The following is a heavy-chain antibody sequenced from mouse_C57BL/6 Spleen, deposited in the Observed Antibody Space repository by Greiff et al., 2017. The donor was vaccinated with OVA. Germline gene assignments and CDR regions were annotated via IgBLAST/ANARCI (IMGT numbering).Heavy chain of an antibody. Sequence: VKLQESGAELVRPGASVTLSCKASGYTFTDYEMHWVKQTPVHGLEWIGAIDPETGGTAYNQKFKGKAILTADKSSSTAYMELRSLTSEDSAVYYCTRGGYYGTPFAYWGQGTLVTVSA. D-gene: IGHD1-1*01. J-gene: IGHJ3*01. V-gene: IGHV1-15*01. CDR2: IDPETGGT. CDR3: TRGGYYGTPFAY. CDR1: GYTFTDYE.